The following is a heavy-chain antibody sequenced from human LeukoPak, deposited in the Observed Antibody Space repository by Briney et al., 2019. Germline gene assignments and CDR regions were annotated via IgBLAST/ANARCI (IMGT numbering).Heavy chain of an antibody. CDR2: INPNSGGS. D-gene: IGHD5-12*01. V-gene: IGHV1-2*02. J-gene: IGHJ4*02. Sequence: GASVKVSFKASRYTLTSYYIHWMRPAPGEGLEWVGWINPNSGGSHYARRFQGRVTMTSDTSINTGYMELTSLTTDDTAVYYCARGPRYGESGYDLGPYWGQGTLVTVSS. CDR1: RYTLTSYY. CDR3: ARGPRYGESGYDLGPY.